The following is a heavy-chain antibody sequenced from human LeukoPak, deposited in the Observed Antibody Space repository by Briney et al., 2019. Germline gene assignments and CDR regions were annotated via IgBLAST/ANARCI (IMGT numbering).Heavy chain of an antibody. CDR2: ISSSGSYM. V-gene: IGHV3-21*01. Sequence: PGGSLRLSWAASGFSLSTYSMSCVRQAPGKWLEWVSSISSSGSYMYYVDSVKGRFTISRDNAKDSLYLQMNSMRAEDTAVYYCARGRVGVIIIPGWEYDYYGMEGWGQVATVS. J-gene: IGHJ6*02. CDR1: GFSLSTYS. CDR3: ARGRVGVIIIPGWEYDYYGMEG. D-gene: IGHD3-3*01.